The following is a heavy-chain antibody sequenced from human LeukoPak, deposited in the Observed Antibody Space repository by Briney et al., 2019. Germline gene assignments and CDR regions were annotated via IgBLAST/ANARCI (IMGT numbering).Heavy chain of an antibody. D-gene: IGHD6-19*01. V-gene: IGHV3-30*02. CDR2: IRYDGSNK. Sequence: GGSLRLSCTASGFQFSGYTMNWVRQTPGKGLAWVAFIRYDGSNKYYADSVKGRFTISRDNSKNTLYLQMNSLRAEDTAVYYCAKKIAVADFDYWGQGTLVTVSS. CDR3: AKKIAVADFDY. J-gene: IGHJ4*02. CDR1: GFQFSGYT.